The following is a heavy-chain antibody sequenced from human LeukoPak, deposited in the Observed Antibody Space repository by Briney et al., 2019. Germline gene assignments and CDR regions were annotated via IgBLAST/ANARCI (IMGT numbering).Heavy chain of an antibody. Sequence: SQTLSLTCTVSGGSISSGGYYWSWIRQPPGKGLEWIGYIYYSGSTYYNPSLKSRVTISVDTSKNQFSLKLSSVTAAATAVYYCARLGGGHRITLKEYYFDYWGQGNLVTVSS. D-gene: IGHD3-10*01. J-gene: IGHJ4*02. CDR3: ARLGGGHRITLKEYYFDY. CDR1: GGSISSGGYY. CDR2: IYYSGST. V-gene: IGHV4-31*03.